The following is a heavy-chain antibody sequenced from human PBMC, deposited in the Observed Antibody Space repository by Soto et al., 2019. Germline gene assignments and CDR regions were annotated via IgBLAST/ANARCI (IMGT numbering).Heavy chain of an antibody. V-gene: IGHV3-33*01. J-gene: IGHJ5*02. CDR1: GFTFSSYG. Sequence: QVQLVESRGGVVQPGRSLRLSCAASGFTFSSYGMHWVRQAPGKGLEWVAVIWYDGSNKYYADSVKGRFTISRDNSKKTLYLQMNSLRAEDTAVYYCARGRVYCSGGSCSGWFDPWGQGTLVTVSS. D-gene: IGHD2-15*01. CDR3: ARGRVYCSGGSCSGWFDP. CDR2: IWYDGSNK.